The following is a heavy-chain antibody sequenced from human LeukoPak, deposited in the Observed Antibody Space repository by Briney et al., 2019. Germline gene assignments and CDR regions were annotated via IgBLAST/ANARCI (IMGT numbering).Heavy chain of an antibody. CDR2: INHSGST. CDR3: ARVGGMTTINNAAFDI. Sequence: PSETLSLTCAVYGGSFSGYYWSWIRQPPGKGLEWIGEINHSGSTNYNPSLKGRVTISLDTSKNQFSLKLTSVTAADTAIYYCARVGGMTTINNAAFDIWGQGTMVTVSS. CDR1: GGSFSGYY. D-gene: IGHD4-4*01. V-gene: IGHV4-34*01. J-gene: IGHJ3*02.